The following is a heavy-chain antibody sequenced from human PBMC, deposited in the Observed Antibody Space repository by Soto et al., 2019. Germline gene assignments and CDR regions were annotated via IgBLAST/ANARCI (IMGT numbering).Heavy chain of an antibody. V-gene: IGHV3-74*01. CDR1: GFTFSKYW. Sequence: EVQLVESVGALVQPGGSLRLSCLASGFTFSKYWMHWVRQPPGKGLEWVSRIKNDGSGAYYADSVKGRFTISRDNAKNTLYLQMNSLRVEDTAVDYCTRGDGDYHDGNGYLGRHWGQGTLVTVSS. CDR3: TRGDGDYHDGNGYLGRH. D-gene: IGHD3-22*01. J-gene: IGHJ4*02. CDR2: IKNDGSGA.